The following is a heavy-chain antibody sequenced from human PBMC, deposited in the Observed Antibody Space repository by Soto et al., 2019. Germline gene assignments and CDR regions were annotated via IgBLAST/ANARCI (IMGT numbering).Heavy chain of an antibody. CDR1: GFTFSSYG. CDR2: ISYDGSNK. J-gene: IGHJ4*02. CDR3: AKTIFGVVIIPSGFDY. V-gene: IGHV3-30*18. Sequence: GGSLRLSCAASGFTFSSYGMHWVRQAPGKRLEWVAVISYDGSNKYYAESVKGRFTISRDNSKNTLYLQMNSLRAEDTVVYYCAKTIFGVVIIPSGFDYWGQGTLVTVSS. D-gene: IGHD3-3*01.